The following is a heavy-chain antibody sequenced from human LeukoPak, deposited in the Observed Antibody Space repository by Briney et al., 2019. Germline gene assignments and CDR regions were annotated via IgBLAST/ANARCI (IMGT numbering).Heavy chain of an antibody. CDR1: GFTFSSFW. CDR3: IRGYSSGWYRFDD. CDR2: ISSDGSGT. D-gene: IGHD6-19*01. V-gene: IGHV3-74*01. Sequence: GGSLRLSCAASGFTFSSFWMHWVRQTPGKGLVWVSRISSDGSGTTYADSVKGRFTVSRDNAKNTLYLQMNSLRVEGTAVYYCIRGYSSGWYRFDDWGQGTLVTVSS. J-gene: IGHJ4*02.